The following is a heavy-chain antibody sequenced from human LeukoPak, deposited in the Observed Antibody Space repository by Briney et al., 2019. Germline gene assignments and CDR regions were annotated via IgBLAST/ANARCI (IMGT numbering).Heavy chain of an antibody. CDR2: IYYSGST. D-gene: IGHD3-9*01. CDR1: GGTISSGGYY. CDR3: ARVRAHNDILTGSYEHY. Sequence: PSETLPLTCTVSGGTISSGGYYWSWIRQPPGKGLEWIGYIYYSGSTYYNPSLKSRVTISVDTSKNQFSLKLSSVTAADTAVYYCARVRAHNDILTGSYEHYWGQGTLVTVSS. V-gene: IGHV4-31*03. J-gene: IGHJ4*02.